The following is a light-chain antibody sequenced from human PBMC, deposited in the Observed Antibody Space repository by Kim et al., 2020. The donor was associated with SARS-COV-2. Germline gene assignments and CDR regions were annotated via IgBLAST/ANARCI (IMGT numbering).Light chain of an antibody. Sequence: SYELTQPPSVSVSPGQTASITCSGDKLGDKYACWYRQKPGQSPVLVIYQDSKRPSGFPERFSGSNSGNTAPLTFSGTQAMDEADYYCQAWDSSTAVFGGG. CDR2: QDS. J-gene: IGLJ3*02. CDR1: KLGDKY. CDR3: QAWDSSTAV. V-gene: IGLV3-1*01.